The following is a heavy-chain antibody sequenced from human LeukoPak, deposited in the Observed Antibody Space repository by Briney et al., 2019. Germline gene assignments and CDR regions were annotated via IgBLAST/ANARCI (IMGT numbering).Heavy chain of an antibody. J-gene: IGHJ3*02. CDR1: GGSISSSSYY. Sequence: SETLSLTCTVSGGSISSSSYYWGWIRQPPGKGLEWIGSIYYSGSTYYNPSLKSRVTISVDTSKNQFSLKLSSVTAADTAVYYCARHPSSPMVRGVIFPFDIWGQGTMVTVSS. V-gene: IGHV4-39*01. CDR2: IYYSGST. CDR3: ARHPSSPMVRGVIFPFDI. D-gene: IGHD3-10*01.